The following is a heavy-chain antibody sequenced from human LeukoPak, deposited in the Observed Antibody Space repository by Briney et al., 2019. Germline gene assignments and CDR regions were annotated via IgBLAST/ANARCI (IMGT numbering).Heavy chain of an antibody. CDR1: GFTFSYYG. CDR2: ISGSSAI. Sequence: PGGSLRLSCAASGFTFSYYGMNWVRQAPGKGLEWVSHISGSSAIYYADSVKGRFTISRDNAKNSLYLQMSSLRAEDTAVYYCARGGVVVVAATRGHWFDPWGQGTLVTASS. CDR3: ARGGVVVVAATRGHWFDP. J-gene: IGHJ5*02. V-gene: IGHV3-69-1*02. D-gene: IGHD2-15*01.